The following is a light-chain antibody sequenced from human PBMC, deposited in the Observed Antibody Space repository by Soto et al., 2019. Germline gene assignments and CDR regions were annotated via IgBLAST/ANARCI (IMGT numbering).Light chain of an antibody. CDR1: QSVSSN. CDR3: QQYNDRPFT. V-gene: IGKV3-15*01. CDR2: GAS. J-gene: IGKJ3*01. Sequence: EIVMTQSPATLSVPPGERATLSCRASQSVSSNLAWVQQKPGQAPRLLIYGASTRATGIPARFSGSGSGTEFTLTISTLQSEDLAVYYCQQYNDRPFTFGPGTKVDIK.